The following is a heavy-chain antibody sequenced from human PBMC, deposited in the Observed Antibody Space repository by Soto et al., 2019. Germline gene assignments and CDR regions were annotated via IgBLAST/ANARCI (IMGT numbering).Heavy chain of an antibody. CDR3: ARDPSEYDHVWGSYRSQY. V-gene: IGHV1-2*02. CDR2: INPNSGGT. J-gene: IGHJ4*02. D-gene: IGHD3-16*02. Sequence: QVQLVQSGAEVKKPGASVKVSCKASGYTFTGYYMHWVRQAPGQGLEWMGWINPNSGGTNYAQKFQGRVTMTRDTSISTAYMELSRPRSDDTAVYYCARDPSEYDHVWGSYRSQYWGQGTLVTVSS. CDR1: GYTFTGYY.